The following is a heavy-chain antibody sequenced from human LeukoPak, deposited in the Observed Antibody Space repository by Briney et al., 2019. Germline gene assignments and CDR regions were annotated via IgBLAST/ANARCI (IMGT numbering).Heavy chain of an antibody. V-gene: IGHV4-59*01. D-gene: IGHD5-18*01. J-gene: IGHJ4*01. CDR3: ARGLSGYSYGYYFDY. CDR1: GGSISSYY. CDR2: VYYSGST. Sequence: SETLSLTCTVSGGSISSYYWSWIRQPPGKGLEWIGYVYYSGSTNYNPSLKSRVTISVNTSKNQLSLKLSSVTAADTAVYYCARGLSGYSYGYYFDYWGHGTLVTVSS.